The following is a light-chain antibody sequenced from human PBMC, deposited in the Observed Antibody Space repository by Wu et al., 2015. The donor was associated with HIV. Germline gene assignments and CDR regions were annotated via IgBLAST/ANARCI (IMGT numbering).Light chain of an antibody. CDR2: AAS. CDR3: QQYHTFPFT. Sequence: AIQLAQSPSSLSASTGDKVTITCRASQDVGTYLGWYQQKPGRAPKLLIYAASTLETGVPSRFTGSGSGTQFSLNISCLQSEDFATYFCQQYHTFPFTFGGGTKV. CDR1: QDVGTY. V-gene: IGKV1-8*01. J-gene: IGKJ4*01.